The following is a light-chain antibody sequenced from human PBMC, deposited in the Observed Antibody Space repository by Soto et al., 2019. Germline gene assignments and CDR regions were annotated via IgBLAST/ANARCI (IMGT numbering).Light chain of an antibody. J-gene: IGKJ1*01. V-gene: IGKV3-11*01. CDR1: QSVGSY. CDR3: QQRDYWT. Sequence: EIVLTQSPATLSLSPGERATLSCRASQSVGSYLAWYQQKPGQAPRLLIYDASNRATGIPARFSGSGSGTDFTLTISSLEPEYFAVYYCQQRDYWTVGQGTKVEIK. CDR2: DAS.